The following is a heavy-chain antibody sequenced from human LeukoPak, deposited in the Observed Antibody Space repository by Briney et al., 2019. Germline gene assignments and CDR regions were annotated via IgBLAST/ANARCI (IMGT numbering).Heavy chain of an antibody. V-gene: IGHV3-7*03. D-gene: IGHD6-13*01. CDR2: IKQDGSDK. CDR1: GFTFSNYW. Sequence: GGSLRLSCAASGFTFSNYWMSWVRQAPGKGLEWVANIKQDGSDKYYVDSVKGRFTISRDNAKNSLYLQMNSLRGDDTAVYYCARDERFFSYSSSSRGFDYWGQGTLVTVSS. CDR3: ARDERFFSYSSSSRGFDY. J-gene: IGHJ4*02.